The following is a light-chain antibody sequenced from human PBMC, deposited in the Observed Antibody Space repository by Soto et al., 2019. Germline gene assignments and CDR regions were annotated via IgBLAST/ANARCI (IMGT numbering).Light chain of an antibody. CDR1: QSISSW. CDR3: QQYDVYST. CDR2: KAS. Sequence: GGTVIITCRASQSISSWLAWYQQKPGMAPKLLIYKASTLQSGVPSRFSGSGYGTEFTLTISRLQPDDSATYYCQQYDVYSTFGQGTKVEIK. V-gene: IGKV1-5*03. J-gene: IGKJ1*01.